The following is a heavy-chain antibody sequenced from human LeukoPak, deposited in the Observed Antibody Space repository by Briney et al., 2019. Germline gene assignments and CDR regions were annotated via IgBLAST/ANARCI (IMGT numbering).Heavy chain of an antibody. Sequence: GGSLRLSCAASRFTFSSYEMNWVRQAPGKGLEWVSYISSSDGIIYYADSVKGRFTFSRDNAKNSLYLQMNSLRAEDTAVYYCARGPCTSCYVGEPFDIWGQGTMVTVSS. V-gene: IGHV3-48*03. CDR3: ARGPCTSCYVGEPFDI. J-gene: IGHJ3*02. D-gene: IGHD2-2*01. CDR2: ISSSDGII. CDR1: RFTFSSYE.